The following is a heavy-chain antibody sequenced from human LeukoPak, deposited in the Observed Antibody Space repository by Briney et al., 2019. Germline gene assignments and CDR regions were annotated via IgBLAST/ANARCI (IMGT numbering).Heavy chain of an antibody. CDR3: ARGYDGALGY. D-gene: IGHD3-3*01. CDR2: IANDGRST. Sequence: GGSLRLSCATSGFTFSSYWMHWVRQAPGRGPMWVSDIANDGRSTTYADSVKGRFSISRDNAKNTVYLQMDSLRAEDTAVYFCARGYDGALGYWGLGTLVTVSS. V-gene: IGHV3-74*03. CDR1: GFTFSSYW. J-gene: IGHJ4*02.